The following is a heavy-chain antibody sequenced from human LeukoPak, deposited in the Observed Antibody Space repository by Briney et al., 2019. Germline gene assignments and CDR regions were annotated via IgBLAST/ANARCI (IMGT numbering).Heavy chain of an antibody. V-gene: IGHV3-30-3*01. D-gene: IGHD2-15*01. CDR3: ARADIVVVVAATEFGFDP. J-gene: IGHJ5*02. CDR2: ISYDGSNK. Sequence: GGSLRLSCAASGFTFSSYAMHWVRQAPGKGLEWVAVISYDGSNKYYADSVKGRFTISRDNSKNTLYLQMNSLRAEDTAAYYCARADIVVVVAATEFGFDPWGQGTLVTVSS. CDR1: GFTFSSYA.